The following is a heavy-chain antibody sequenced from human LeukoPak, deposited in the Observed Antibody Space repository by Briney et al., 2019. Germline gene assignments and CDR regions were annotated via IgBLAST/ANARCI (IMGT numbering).Heavy chain of an antibody. CDR3: ARDDRDGYNYFFFDY. J-gene: IGHJ4*02. CDR2: ISSSSSYI. Sequence: GGSLRLSCAASGFTFSSYSMNWVRQAPGKGLEWVSSISSSSSYIYYADSVKGRFTFSRDNAKNSLYLQMNSLRAEDTAVYYCARDDRDGYNYFFFDYWGQGTLVTVSS. CDR1: GFTFSSYS. V-gene: IGHV3-21*01. D-gene: IGHD5-24*01.